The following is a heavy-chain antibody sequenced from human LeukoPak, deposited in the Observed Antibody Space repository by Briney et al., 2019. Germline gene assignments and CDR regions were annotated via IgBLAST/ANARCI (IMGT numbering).Heavy chain of an antibody. V-gene: IGHV3-53*01. CDR3: AREGRGSWYRH. D-gene: IGHD6-13*01. Sequence: QSGGSLRLSCAASGFTVSSNYMSWVRQAPGKGLEWVSVIYSGGSTYYADSVKGRFTISRDNSKNTLYLQMNSLRAEDTAVYYCAREGRGSWYRHWGQGTLVTVSS. CDR1: GFTVSSNY. CDR2: IYSGGST. J-gene: IGHJ4*02.